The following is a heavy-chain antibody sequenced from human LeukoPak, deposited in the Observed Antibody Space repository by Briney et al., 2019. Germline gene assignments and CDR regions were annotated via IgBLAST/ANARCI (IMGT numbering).Heavy chain of an antibody. CDR3: AREGYYDSSGYFAFDI. D-gene: IGHD3-22*01. J-gene: IGHJ3*02. V-gene: IGHV4-59*01. CDR1: GGSISSYY. CDR2: IYNSGST. Sequence: SETLSLTCTVSGGSISSYYWSWIRQPAGKGLEWIGYIYNSGSTKYNPSLKSRVTISVDTSKNQFSLKLSSVTAADTAVYYCAREGYYDSSGYFAFDIWGQGTMVTVSS.